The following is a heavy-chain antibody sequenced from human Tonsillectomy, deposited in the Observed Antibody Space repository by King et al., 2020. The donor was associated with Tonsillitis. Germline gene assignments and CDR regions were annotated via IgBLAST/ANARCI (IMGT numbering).Heavy chain of an antibody. V-gene: IGHV3-23*04. Sequence: VQLVQSGGGLVQPGGSLRLSCAASGFTFSSYAMSWVRQAPGKGLEWGSSISGSGGSTYFSDSVKGRFTIPRDNSKNTLYLQMSSLSADDTAGYYCGSGYSSGWFSGFDYWGQGSLVTVSS. CDR1: GFTFSSYA. CDR3: GSGYSSGWFSGFDY. CDR2: ISGSGGST. J-gene: IGHJ4*02. D-gene: IGHD6-19*01.